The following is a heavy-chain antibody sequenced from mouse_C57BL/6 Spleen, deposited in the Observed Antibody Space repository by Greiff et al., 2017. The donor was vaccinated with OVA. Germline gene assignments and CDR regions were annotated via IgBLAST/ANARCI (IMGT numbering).Heavy chain of an antibody. CDR1: GYTFTSYW. D-gene: IGHD1-1*01. V-gene: IGHV1-50*01. Sequence: QVQLQQPGAELVKPGASVKLSCKASGYTFTSYWMQWVKQRPGQGLEWIGEIDPSDSYTNYNQKFKGKATLTVDTSSSTAYMQLSSLTSEDSAVYYCARSRYGSSSVDYWGQGTTLTVSS. CDR3: ARSRYGSSSVDY. CDR2: IDPSDSYT. J-gene: IGHJ2*01.